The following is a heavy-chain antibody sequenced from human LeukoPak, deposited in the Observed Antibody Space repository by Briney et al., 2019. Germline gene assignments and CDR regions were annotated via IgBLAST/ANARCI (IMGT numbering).Heavy chain of an antibody. D-gene: IGHD6-19*01. CDR2: ISAYNGDT. J-gene: IGHJ4*02. V-gene: IGHV1-18*01. CDR3: ARVPGPYSSGWPYFDY. Sequence: ASVKLSCKASGYTFTSYGISWVRQAPGQGLEWMGWISAYNGDTNYAQKLQGRVTMTTDTSTSTAYMELRSLRSDDTAVYYCARVPGPYSSGWPYFDYWGQGTLVTVSS. CDR1: GYTFTSYG.